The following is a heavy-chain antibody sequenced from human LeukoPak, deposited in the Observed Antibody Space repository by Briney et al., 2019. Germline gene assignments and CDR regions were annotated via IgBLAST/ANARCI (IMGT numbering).Heavy chain of an antibody. V-gene: IGHV3-20*04. CDR3: ARDTYYYDSSGYFDY. CDR1: GFTFDDYG. J-gene: IGHJ4*02. CDR2: INWNGGST. Sequence: PGGSLRLSCAASGFTFDDYGMSWVRQAPGKGLEWVSGINWNGGSTGYADSVKGRFTISRDNAKNSLYLQMNSLRAEDTALYFCARDTYYYDSSGYFDYWAREPWSPSPQ. D-gene: IGHD3-22*01.